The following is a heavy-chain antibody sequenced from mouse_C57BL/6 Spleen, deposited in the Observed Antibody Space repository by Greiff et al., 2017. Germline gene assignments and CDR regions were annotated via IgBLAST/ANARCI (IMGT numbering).Heavy chain of an antibody. V-gene: IGHV1-80*01. CDR1: GYAFSSYW. J-gene: IGHJ1*03. CDR3: ARSGCSSYEYFDV. D-gene: IGHD1-1*01. Sequence: QVQLQQSGAELVKPGASVKISCKASGYAFSSYWMNWVKQRPGKGLEWIGQIYPGDGDTNYNGKFKGKATLTADKSSSTAYMQLSSLTSEDSAVYFCARSGCSSYEYFDVWGTGTTVTVSS. CDR2: IYPGDGDT.